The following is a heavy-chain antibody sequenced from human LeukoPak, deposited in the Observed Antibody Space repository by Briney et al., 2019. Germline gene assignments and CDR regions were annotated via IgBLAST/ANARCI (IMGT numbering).Heavy chain of an antibody. CDR1: GFTVSSNY. CDR2: IYSGGTT. CDR3: ARGIVTMIDY. J-gene: IGHJ4*02. Sequence: GGSLRLSCAASGFTVSSNYMSWVRQAPGKGLEWVSVIYSGGTTNYADSVKGRFTISRDNSKNTLYLQMNSLRAEGTAVYYCARGIVTMIDYWGQGTLVTVSS. V-gene: IGHV3-53*01. D-gene: IGHD3-22*01.